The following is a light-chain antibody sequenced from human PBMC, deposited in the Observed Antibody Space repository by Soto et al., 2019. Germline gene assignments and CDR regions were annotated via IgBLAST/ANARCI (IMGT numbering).Light chain of an antibody. Sequence: IQMTQSPSSLSASVGDRVTITCRASQAINNYLAWYQQKPGKAPKLLIYDASSLESGVPSRFSGSGSGTEFTLTISSLQSEDFAVYYCQQYNNWPPITFGQGTRLEIK. CDR2: DAS. V-gene: IGKV1D-13*01. CDR1: QAINNY. CDR3: QQYNNWPPIT. J-gene: IGKJ5*01.